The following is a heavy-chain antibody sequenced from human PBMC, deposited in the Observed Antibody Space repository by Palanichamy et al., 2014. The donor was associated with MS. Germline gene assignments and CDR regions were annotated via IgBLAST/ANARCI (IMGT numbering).Heavy chain of an antibody. Sequence: QVQLRESGPGLVKPSQTLSLTCTVSGGSIGSGGCFWSWVRQRPGKGLEWIAYISHSGSTDYNPSLQSRLTISLDTSKNHFSLNLNSVIAADTAVYYCARVGRGFDYWGQGTLVTVSS. J-gene: IGHJ4*02. CDR1: GGSIGSGGCF. V-gene: IGHV4-31*03. CDR2: ISHSGST. D-gene: IGHD3-10*01. CDR3: ARVGRGFDY.